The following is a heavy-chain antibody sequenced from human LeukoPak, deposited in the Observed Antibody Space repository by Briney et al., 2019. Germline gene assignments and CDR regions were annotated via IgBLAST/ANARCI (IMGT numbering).Heavy chain of an antibody. V-gene: IGHV3-30*02. J-gene: IGHJ4*02. CDR1: GFTFRSYG. CDR3: AKDPTHFRVWDDYDNTRLNY. CDR2: IRYDGNNK. Sequence: GGSLRLSCAASGFTFRSYGMHWVRQAPGKGLEWVAFIRYDGNNKYYADSVRGRFTISRDNSKNTVYLQMNSLRAEDTAVYYCAKDPTHFRVWDDYDNTRLNYWGQGTLVTVSS. D-gene: IGHD3-22*01.